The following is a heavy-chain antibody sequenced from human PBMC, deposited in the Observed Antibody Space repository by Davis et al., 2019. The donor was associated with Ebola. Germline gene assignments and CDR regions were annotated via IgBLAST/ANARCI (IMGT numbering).Heavy chain of an antibody. V-gene: IGHV3-21*01. Sequence: GESLKISCAASGFTFSSYSMNWVRQAPGKGLEWVSSISSSSSYIYYADSVKGRFTISRDNAKNSLYLQMTGLRDEDTAMYYCAREGLGSTHHVSGASTDYYGMDVWGQGTTVIVSS. CDR2: ISSSSSYI. CDR3: AREGLGSTHHVSGASTDYYGMDV. J-gene: IGHJ6*02. CDR1: GFTFSSYS. D-gene: IGHD3-10*01.